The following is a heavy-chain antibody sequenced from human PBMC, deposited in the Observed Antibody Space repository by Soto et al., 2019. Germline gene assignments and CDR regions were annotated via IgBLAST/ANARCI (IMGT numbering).Heavy chain of an antibody. J-gene: IGHJ6*02. CDR3: ARDFTIFGVVSLYYYYYYGMDV. V-gene: IGHV1-46*01. D-gene: IGHD3-3*01. CDR1: GYTFTSYY. CDR2: INPSGGST. Sequence: GASVKVSCKASGYTFTSYYMHWVRQARGQGLEWMGIINPSGGSTSYAQKFQGRVTMTRDTSTSTVYMELSSLRSEDTAVYYCARDFTIFGVVSLYYYYYYGMDVWGQGTTVTVSS.